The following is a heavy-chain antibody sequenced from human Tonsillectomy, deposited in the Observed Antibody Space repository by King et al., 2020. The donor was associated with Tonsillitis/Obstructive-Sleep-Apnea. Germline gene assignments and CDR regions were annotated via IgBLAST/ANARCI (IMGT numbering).Heavy chain of an antibody. J-gene: IGHJ4*02. CDR3: ARDLPQTVPAIDY. Sequence: VQLVESGGGLVQPGGSLRLSCAASGFTFNWYWMHWVRQAPGKGLVWISHINSDGSTTSYADSVKGRFTISRDNAKKTLFLQMNSLRAEDTAVYFCARDLPQTVPAIDYWGQGTLITVSS. CDR2: INSDGSTT. V-gene: IGHV3-74*01. CDR1: GFTFNWYW. D-gene: IGHD6-19*01.